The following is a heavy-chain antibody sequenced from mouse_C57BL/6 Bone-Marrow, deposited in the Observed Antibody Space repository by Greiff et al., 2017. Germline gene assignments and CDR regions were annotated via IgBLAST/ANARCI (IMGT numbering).Heavy chain of an antibody. CDR3: ARPSWDWYFDV. CDR1: GYTFTSYW. D-gene: IGHD4-1*01. V-gene: IGHV1-69*01. J-gene: IGHJ1*03. Sequence: QVQLQQPGAELVMPGASVKLSCKASGYTFTSYWMHWVKQRPGQGLEWIGEIDPSDSYTNYNQKFKGKSTLTVDNSSSTAYMQLSSLTSEDSAVYYCARPSWDWYFDVWGTGTTVTVSS. CDR2: IDPSDSYT.